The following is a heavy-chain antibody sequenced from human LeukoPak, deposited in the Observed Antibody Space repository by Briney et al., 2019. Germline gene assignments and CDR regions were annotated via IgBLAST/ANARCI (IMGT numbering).Heavy chain of an antibody. D-gene: IGHD6-19*01. CDR2: MNPNSGNT. Sequence: ASVKVSCKASGYTFTSYDINWVRQAIGQGLEWMGWMNPNSGNTGYAQKFQGRVTMTRNTSISTAYMELSSLRSEDTAVYYCARGNVLGSGWYEDWYFDLWGRGTLVTVSS. CDR1: GYTFTSYD. J-gene: IGHJ2*01. V-gene: IGHV1-8*01. CDR3: ARGNVLGSGWYEDWYFDL.